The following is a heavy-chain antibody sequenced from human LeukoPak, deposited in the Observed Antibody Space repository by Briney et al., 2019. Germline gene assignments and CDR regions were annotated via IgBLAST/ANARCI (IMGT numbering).Heavy chain of an antibody. V-gene: IGHV1-58*01. D-gene: IGHD3-22*01. Sequence: SVKVSYKASGFTFTSSAVQWVRQARGQRLEWIGWIVVGSGNTNYAQKFQERVTITRDMSTSTAYMELSSLRSEDTAVYYCAAVHYYDSSGYYGFDYWGQGTLVTGSS. J-gene: IGHJ4*02. CDR2: IVVGSGNT. CDR1: GFTFTSSA. CDR3: AAVHYYDSSGYYGFDY.